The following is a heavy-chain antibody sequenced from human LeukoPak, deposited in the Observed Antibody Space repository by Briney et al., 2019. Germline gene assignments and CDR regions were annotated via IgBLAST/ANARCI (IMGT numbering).Heavy chain of an antibody. CDR3: ARRVRTGYYWFDP. D-gene: IGHD3/OR15-3a*01. CDR2: IIPIFGTA. CDR1: GGTFSSYA. J-gene: IGHJ5*02. Sequence: GASVKVSCKASGGTFSSYAISWVRQAPGQGLEWMGGIIPIFGTANYAQKFQGRVTITADESTSTAYMELSSLRPEDTAVYYCARRVRTGYYWFDPWGQGTLVTVSS. V-gene: IGHV1-69*13.